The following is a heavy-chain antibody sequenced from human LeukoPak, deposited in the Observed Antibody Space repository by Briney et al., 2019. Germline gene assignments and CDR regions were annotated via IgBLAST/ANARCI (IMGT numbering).Heavy chain of an antibody. Sequence: GGSLRLSCAASGFTFSRSAIHWVRQASGKGLEWVGRIRSKPNGYATAFAASVKGRFTISRDDSQNTAYLQMNSLKTEDTAVYYCVREEQQLAFDYWGQGTLVTVSS. V-gene: IGHV3-73*01. D-gene: IGHD6-13*01. CDR1: GFTFSRSA. CDR2: IRSKPNGYAT. J-gene: IGHJ4*02. CDR3: VREEQQLAFDY.